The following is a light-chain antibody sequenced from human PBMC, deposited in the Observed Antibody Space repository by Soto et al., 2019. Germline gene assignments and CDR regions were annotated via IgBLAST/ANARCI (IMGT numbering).Light chain of an antibody. J-gene: IGKJ1*01. CDR1: QIITSH. V-gene: IGKV1-39*01. Sequence: DIQMTQSPSSLSASVGDRVTITCRASQIITSHLNWYQHKPGKAPKLLIFAASRLQSGVPSRFSGSGSGTDFTLTIRGLQPEDFATYYCQQSYSTPRTFGQGTKVEIK. CDR2: AAS. CDR3: QQSYSTPRT.